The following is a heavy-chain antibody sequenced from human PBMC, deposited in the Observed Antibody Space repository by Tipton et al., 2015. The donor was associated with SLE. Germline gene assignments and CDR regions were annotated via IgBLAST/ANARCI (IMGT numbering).Heavy chain of an antibody. Sequence: SLRLSCAASGFTFSSYAMSWVRQVPGKGLEWVSAIRGSGSGTYYADSVKGRFTISRDDSKNTLYLQMSSLRAEDTAIYYCTRDPGAAANTGLLDHWGQGTLVTVSS. D-gene: IGHD6-13*01. CDR1: GFTFSSYA. J-gene: IGHJ4*02. CDR2: IRGSGSGT. CDR3: TRDPGAAANTGLLDH. V-gene: IGHV3-23*01.